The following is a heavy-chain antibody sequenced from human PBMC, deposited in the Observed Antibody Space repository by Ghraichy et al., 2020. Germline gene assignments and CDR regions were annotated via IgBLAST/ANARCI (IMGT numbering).Heavy chain of an antibody. CDR3: ARGGYFDL. V-gene: IGHV4-34*01. Sequence: SETLSLTCAVYGGSFSGYYWSWIRQPPGKGLEWIGEINHSGSTNYNPSLKSRVTISVDTSKNQFSMKLSSVTAADTAVYYCARGGYFDLWGRGTLVTVSS. J-gene: IGHJ2*01. CDR2: INHSGST. CDR1: GGSFSGYY.